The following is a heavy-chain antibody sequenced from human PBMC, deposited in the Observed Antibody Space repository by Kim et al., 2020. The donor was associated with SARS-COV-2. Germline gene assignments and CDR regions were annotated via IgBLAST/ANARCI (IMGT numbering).Heavy chain of an antibody. CDR3: ARVDSGYNTPFYYGMDV. J-gene: IGHJ6*02. V-gene: IGHV1-2*04. D-gene: IGHD5-12*01. Sequence: ASVKVSCKASGYTFTGYYMHWVRQAPGQGLEWMGWINPNSGGTNYAQKFQGWVTMTRDTSISTAYMELSRLRSDDTAVYYCARVDSGYNTPFYYGMDVWGHGTTGSVS. CDR1: GYTFTGYY. CDR2: INPNSGGT.